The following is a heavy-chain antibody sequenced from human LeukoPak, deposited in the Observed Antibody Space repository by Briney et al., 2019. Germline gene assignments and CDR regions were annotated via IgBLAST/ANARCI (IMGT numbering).Heavy chain of an antibody. CDR1: GGSISSYY. V-gene: IGHV4-59*12. CDR2: IYYSGST. CDR3: ARARSWELFDY. J-gene: IGHJ4*02. D-gene: IGHD6-13*01. Sequence: SETLSLTCTVSGGSISSYYWSWIRQPPGEGLEWIGYIYYSGSTNYNPSLKSRVTMSVDTSKNQFSLKLSSVTAADTAVYYCARARSWELFDYWGQGTLVTVSS.